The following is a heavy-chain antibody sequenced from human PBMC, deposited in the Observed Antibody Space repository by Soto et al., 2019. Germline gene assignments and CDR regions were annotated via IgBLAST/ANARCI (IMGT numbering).Heavy chain of an antibody. D-gene: IGHD2-15*01. J-gene: IGHJ6*03. Sequence: PTQTLSLTCAISGDSVSSNSAAWNWIRQSPSRGLEWLGRTYYRSKWYNDYAVSVKSRITINPDTSKNQFSLQLNSVTPEDTAVYYCARDYCSGGSCYWGGYYYYMDVWGKGTTVTVSS. CDR3: ARDYCSGGSCYWGGYYYYMDV. CDR1: GDSVSSNSAA. V-gene: IGHV6-1*01. CDR2: TYYRSKWYN.